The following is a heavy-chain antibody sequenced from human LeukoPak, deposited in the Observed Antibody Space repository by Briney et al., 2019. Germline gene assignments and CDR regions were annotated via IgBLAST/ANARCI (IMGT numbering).Heavy chain of an antibody. D-gene: IGHD1-1*01. CDR2: ISSSSSTI. CDR1: GFTFSSYS. Sequence: GGSLRLSCAAFGFTFSSYSMNWVRQAPGKGLEWVSYISSSSSTIYYADSVKGRFTISRDNAKNSLYLQMNSLRAEDTAVYYCARDGENELERPRAFDYWGQGTLVTVSS. V-gene: IGHV3-48*01. J-gene: IGHJ4*02. CDR3: ARDGENELERPRAFDY.